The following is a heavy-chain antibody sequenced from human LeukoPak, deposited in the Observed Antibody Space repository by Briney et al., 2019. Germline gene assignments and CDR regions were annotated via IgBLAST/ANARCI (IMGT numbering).Heavy chain of an antibody. D-gene: IGHD4-17*01. V-gene: IGHV4-34*01. CDR3: TRPYYGDYMNGDY. Sequence: SEALSLTCTVSGGYINNYYWSWIRQPPGKGLEWIGEIKHSGSTNYNPSLKSRVTISVDTSKNQFSLKLSSVTAADTAVYFCTRPYYGDYMNGDYWGQGTLVTVSS. CDR1: GGYINNYY. J-gene: IGHJ4*02. CDR2: IKHSGST.